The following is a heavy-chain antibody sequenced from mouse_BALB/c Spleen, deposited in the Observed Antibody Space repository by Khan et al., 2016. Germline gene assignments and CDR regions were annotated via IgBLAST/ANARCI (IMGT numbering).Heavy chain of an antibody. CDR3: TADDSIAY. CDR1: GFSLSTSGMG. D-gene: IGHD2-13*01. CDR2: IYWDDDK. J-gene: IGHJ3*01. V-gene: IGHV8-12*01. Sequence: QVTLKESGPGILQPSQTLSLTCSFSGFSLSTSGMGVSWIRQPSGKGLVWLAHIYWDDDKRYNPYLKSRVTISKDTSSTQVFLKITSVDTAVTATYSCTADDSIAYWGQGTLVTVSA.